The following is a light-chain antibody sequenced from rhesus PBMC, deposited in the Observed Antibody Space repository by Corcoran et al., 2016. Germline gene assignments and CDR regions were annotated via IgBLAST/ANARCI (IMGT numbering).Light chain of an antibody. Sequence: DIQMTQSPSSLSASVGDRVTVTCRVSQDINKELSWYQQRPGKAPTLLIYAASSLQTGVSSRFSGSGYWTDFTLTISSLQPEGVATYYCHQDYNSPWTFGQGTKVEIK. CDR1: QDINKE. CDR3: HQDYNSPWT. V-gene: IGKV1-94*01. J-gene: IGKJ1*01. CDR2: AAS.